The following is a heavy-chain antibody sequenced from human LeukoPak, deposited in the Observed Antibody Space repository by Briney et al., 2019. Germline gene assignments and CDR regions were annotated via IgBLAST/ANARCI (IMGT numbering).Heavy chain of an antibody. V-gene: IGHV4-59*01. CDR3: ARTSYGAPMDV. D-gene: IGHD4-17*01. CDR1: GGYISTYY. J-gene: IGHJ6*04. Sequence: SETLSLTCTVSGGYISTYYWSWIRHSPGRGLEWIGHIPHSGSAHYQPSLMSRVTISVDTSNTQFFLKLTSLAAAATAVYYCARTSYGAPMDVWGKGTTVTVSS. CDR2: IPHSGSA.